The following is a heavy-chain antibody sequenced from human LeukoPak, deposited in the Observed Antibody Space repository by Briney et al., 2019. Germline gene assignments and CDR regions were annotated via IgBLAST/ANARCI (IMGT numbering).Heavy chain of an antibody. CDR1: GGSFSGYY. V-gene: IGHV4-34*01. CDR2: INHSGST. J-gene: IGHJ6*03. CDR3: ARAAKVPAAMSYYYYYYMDV. D-gene: IGHD2-2*01. Sequence: SETLSLTCAVYGGSFSGYYWSWIRQSPGKGLEWIGEINHSGSTNYNPSLKSRVTISVDTSKNQSSLKLSSVTAADTAVYYCARAAKVPAAMSYYYYYYMDVWGKGTTVTVSS.